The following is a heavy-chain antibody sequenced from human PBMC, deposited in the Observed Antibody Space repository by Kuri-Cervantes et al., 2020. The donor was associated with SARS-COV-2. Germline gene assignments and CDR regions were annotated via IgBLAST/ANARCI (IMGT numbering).Heavy chain of an antibody. CDR3: ARVRIDSIVTVPTSPFDF. V-gene: IGHV1-18*01. J-gene: IGHJ4*02. CDR2: ISAYNGNT. Sequence: ASVKVSCKASGYTFTSYGISWVRQAPGQGLEWMGWISAYNGNTNYAQKLQGRVTMTTDTSTSTAYMELRSLRSDDTAVYYCARVRIDSIVTVPTSPFDFWGQGTLVTVSS. D-gene: IGHD2/OR15-2a*01. CDR1: GYTFTSYG.